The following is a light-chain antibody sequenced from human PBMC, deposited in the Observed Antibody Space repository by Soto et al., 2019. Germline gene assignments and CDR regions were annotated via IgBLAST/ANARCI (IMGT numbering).Light chain of an antibody. J-gene: IGKJ4*01. CDR2: AAS. V-gene: IGKV1-9*01. CDR1: QGIRSY. Sequence: DIQLTQSPSCLSASIGDRVSITCRASQGIRSYLAWYQQKPGKAPKLLIYAASTLQSGVPSRFSGSGSGTEFNLTISSLQPEDFSTYYCQQLNSYPLTFGGGTKVEIK. CDR3: QQLNSYPLT.